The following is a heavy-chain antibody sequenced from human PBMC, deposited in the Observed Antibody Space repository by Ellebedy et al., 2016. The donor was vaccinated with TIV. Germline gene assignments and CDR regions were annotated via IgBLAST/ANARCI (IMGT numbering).Heavy chain of an antibody. CDR2: ISGSGGST. J-gene: IGHJ4*02. D-gene: IGHD1-26*01. CDR1: GFTFSSYA. CDR3: ASLVVGGTPSDY. Sequence: GESLKISCAASGFTFSSYAMSWVRQAPGKGLEWVSAISGSGGSTYYADSVKGRFTISRDNSKNTLYLQMNSLRAEDTAVYYCASLVVGGTPSDYWGQGTLVTVSS. V-gene: IGHV3-23*01.